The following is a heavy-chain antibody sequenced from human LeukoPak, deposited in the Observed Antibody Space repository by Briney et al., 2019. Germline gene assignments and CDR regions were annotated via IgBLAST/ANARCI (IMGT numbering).Heavy chain of an antibody. J-gene: IGHJ6*03. CDR2: IKQDGSEK. V-gene: IGHV3-7*01. CDR1: GFTFSSYW. Sequence: GGSLRLSCAASGFTFSSYWMSWVRQAPGKGLEWVANIKQDGSEKYYVDSVKGRFTISRDNAKNSLYLQMNSLRAEDTAVYYCARDVWDSSGYYRRYYYYYMDVWGKGTTVTISS. D-gene: IGHD3-22*01. CDR3: ARDVWDSSGYYRRYYYYYMDV.